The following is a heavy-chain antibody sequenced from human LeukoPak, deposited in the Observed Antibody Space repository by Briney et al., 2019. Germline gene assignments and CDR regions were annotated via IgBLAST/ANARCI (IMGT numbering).Heavy chain of an antibody. CDR1: GFTFSAFW. CDR3: AKVLHYYDDNTSPGY. D-gene: IGHD3-22*01. Sequence: GGSLRPSCAASGFTFSAFWMHWVRQAPGKGLVWVSRINSDDSRTTYADSVKGRFTISRDNAKNTLYLQMTGLRAEDTAVYYCAKVLHYYDDNTSPGYWGRGTLVTVSS. CDR2: INSDDSRT. V-gene: IGHV3-74*01. J-gene: IGHJ4*02.